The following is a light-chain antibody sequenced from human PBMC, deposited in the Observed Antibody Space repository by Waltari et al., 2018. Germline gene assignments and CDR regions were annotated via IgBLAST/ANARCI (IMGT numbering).Light chain of an antibody. J-gene: IGLJ3*02. CDR3: SSYTTSTWV. CDR1: SSDVGGYNY. V-gene: IGLV2-14*04. CDR2: DVT. Sequence: SGSPGQSITISCTGTSSDVGGYNYVSWYQQHPGKAPKLMIYDVTKRPSGVSNRFSGSKSANTASLTISGLQAEDEADYYCSSYTTSTWVFGGGTKLTVL.